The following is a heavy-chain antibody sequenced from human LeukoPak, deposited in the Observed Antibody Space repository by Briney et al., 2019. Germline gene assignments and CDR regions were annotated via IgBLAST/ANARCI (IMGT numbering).Heavy chain of an antibody. CDR2: ISSSGGDII. CDR3: ARDPGDAFDI. J-gene: IGHJ3*02. V-gene: IGHV3-11*01. Sequence: GGSLRLSCAVSGFTFSNYYMSWIRQAPGKGLEWISCISSSGGDIIYYADSVKGRFTISRDNAKSSLYLQMNSLRAEDTAVYYCARDPGDAFDIWGQGTMVTVSS. CDR1: GFTFSNYY.